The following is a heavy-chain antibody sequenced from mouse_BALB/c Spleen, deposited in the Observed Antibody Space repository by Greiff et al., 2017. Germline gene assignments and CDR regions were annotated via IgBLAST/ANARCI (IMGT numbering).Heavy chain of an antibody. CDR1: GFSLTSYG. V-gene: IGHV2-4-1*01. CDR3: ARNLGLRASYYAMDY. J-gene: IGHJ4*01. Sequence: VQLVESGPGLVQPSQSLSITCTVSGFSLTSYGVHWVRQSPGKGLEWLGVIWSGGSTDYNAAFISRLSISKDNSKSQVFFKMNSLQADDTAIYYCARNLGLRASYYAMDYWGQGTSVTVSS. D-gene: IGHD2-4*01. CDR2: IWSGGST.